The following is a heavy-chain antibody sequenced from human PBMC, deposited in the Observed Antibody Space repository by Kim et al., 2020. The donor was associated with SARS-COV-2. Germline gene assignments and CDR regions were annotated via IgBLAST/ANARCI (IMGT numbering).Heavy chain of an antibody. CDR2: INHSGST. CDR1: GGSFSGYY. Sequence: SETLSLTCAVYGGSFSGYYWSWIRQPPGKGLEWIGEINHSGSTNYNPSLKSRVTISVDTSKNQFSLKLSSVTAADTAVYYCAREEQWLFLVNYFDYWGQGTLVTVSS. CDR3: AREEQWLFLVNYFDY. V-gene: IGHV4-34*01. J-gene: IGHJ4*02. D-gene: IGHD6-19*01.